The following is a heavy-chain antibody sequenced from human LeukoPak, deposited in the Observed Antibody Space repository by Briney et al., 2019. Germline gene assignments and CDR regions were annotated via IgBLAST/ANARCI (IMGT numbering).Heavy chain of an antibody. D-gene: IGHD2-2*01. CDR2: IYYSGST. V-gene: IGHV4-39*01. CDR3: ARQVLYCSSTSCYVAGYDY. Sequence: SETLSLTCTVSGGSISSSSYYWGWIRQPPGKGLEWIGSIYYSGSTYYNPSLKSRVTISVDTSKNQFSLKLSSVTAADTAVYYCARQVLYCSSTSCYVAGYDYWGQGTLVTVSS. J-gene: IGHJ4*02. CDR1: GGSISSSSYY.